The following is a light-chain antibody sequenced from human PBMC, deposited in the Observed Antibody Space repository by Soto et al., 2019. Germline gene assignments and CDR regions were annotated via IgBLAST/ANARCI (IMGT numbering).Light chain of an antibody. Sequence: QSALTQPASVSGSPGQSITISCTGTRSDIGSYNYVSWYQQHPGKAPKLMIYDVSNRPSGISNRFSGSKSGNTASLTISGLQVEDEADYYCSSFTSSNTVVFGGGTKLTVL. CDR1: RSDIGSYNY. CDR3: SSFTSSNTVV. CDR2: DVS. V-gene: IGLV2-14*03. J-gene: IGLJ3*02.